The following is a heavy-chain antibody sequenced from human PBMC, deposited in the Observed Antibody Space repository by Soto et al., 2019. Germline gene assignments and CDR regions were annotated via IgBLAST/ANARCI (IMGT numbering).Heavy chain of an antibody. D-gene: IGHD5-18*01. CDR1: GGTFSSYA. V-gene: IGHV1-69*06. CDR2: IIPIFGTA. J-gene: IGHJ3*02. CDR3: ARDGSYGRYDAFDI. Sequence: GASVKVSCKASGGTFSSYAISWVRQAPGQGLEWMGGIIPIFGTANYAQKFQGRVTITADKSTSTAYMELSSLRAEDTAVYYCARDGSYGRYDAFDIWGQGTMVTVSS.